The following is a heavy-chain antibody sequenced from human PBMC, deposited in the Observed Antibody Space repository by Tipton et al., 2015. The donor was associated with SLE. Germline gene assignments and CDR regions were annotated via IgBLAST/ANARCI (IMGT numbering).Heavy chain of an antibody. CDR2: IYTSGST. V-gene: IGHV4-61*09. Sequence: LRLSCTVSGGSISSGSYYWSWIRQPAGKGLEWIGHIYTSGSTNYNPSLKSRVTISVDTSKNQFSLKLSSVTAADTAVYYCARRDIAAAGAFGYWGQGTLVTVSS. J-gene: IGHJ4*02. D-gene: IGHD6-13*01. CDR1: GGSISSGSYY. CDR3: ARRDIAAAGAFGY.